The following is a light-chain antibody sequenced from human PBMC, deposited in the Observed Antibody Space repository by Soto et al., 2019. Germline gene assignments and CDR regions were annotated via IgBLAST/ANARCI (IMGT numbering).Light chain of an antibody. J-gene: IGLJ7*01. CDR2: VKSDGSH. V-gene: IGLV4-69*01. Sequence: QAVLTQSPSASASLGASVKLTCTLSNGRSSYAVAWYQQQPEKGPRFLMKVKSDGSHNKGDGIPDRFSGSSSGAERHLTISSLQSEDEGAYYCQAWGTSAVFGGGTQLTVL. CDR1: NGRSSYA. CDR3: QAWGTSAV.